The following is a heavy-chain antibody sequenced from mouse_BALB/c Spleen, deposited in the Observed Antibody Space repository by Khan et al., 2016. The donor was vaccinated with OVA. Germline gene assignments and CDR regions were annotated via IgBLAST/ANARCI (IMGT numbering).Heavy chain of an antibody. D-gene: IGHD1-2*01. CDR1: GFTFSDYY. CDR3: ARVDYGYGLAY. V-gene: IGHV7-3*02. J-gene: IGHJ3*01. Sequence: EVELVESGGGLIEPGGSLRLSCATSGFTFSDYYMSWVRQPPGKALEWLGFIRKKASGYTTEYSASVKGRFTISRAHSQTILYLHLISPRAEDSATYYCARVDYGYGLAYWGQGTLVTVSA. CDR2: IRKKASGYTT.